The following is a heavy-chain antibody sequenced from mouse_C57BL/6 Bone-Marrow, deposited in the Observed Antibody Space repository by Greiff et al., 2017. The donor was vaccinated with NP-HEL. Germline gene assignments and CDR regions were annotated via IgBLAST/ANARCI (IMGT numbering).Heavy chain of an antibody. J-gene: IGHJ4*01. V-gene: IGHV3-6*01. CDR3: ARGEGSLLRYAMDY. CDR2: ISYDGSN. CDR1: GYSITSGYY. D-gene: IGHD1-1*01. Sequence: EVQLQQSGPGLVKPSQSLSLTCSVTGYSITSGYYWNWIRQFPGNKLEWMGYISYDGSNNYNPSLKNRISITRDTSKNQFFLKLNSVTTEDTATYYCARGEGSLLRYAMDYWGQGTSVTVSS.